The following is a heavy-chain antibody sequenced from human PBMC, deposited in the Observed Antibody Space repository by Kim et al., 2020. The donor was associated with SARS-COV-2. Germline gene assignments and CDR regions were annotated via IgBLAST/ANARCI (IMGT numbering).Heavy chain of an antibody. CDR2: IIPIFGTA. CDR3: ARYYDILTGYYAPYGMDV. Sequence: SVKVSCKASGGTFSSYATSWVRQAPGQGLEWMGGIIPIFGTANYAQKFQGRVTITADESTSTAYMELSSLRSEDTAVYYCARYYDILTGYYAPYGMDVWGQGTTVTVSS. CDR1: GGTFSSYA. J-gene: IGHJ6*02. V-gene: IGHV1-69*13. D-gene: IGHD3-9*01.